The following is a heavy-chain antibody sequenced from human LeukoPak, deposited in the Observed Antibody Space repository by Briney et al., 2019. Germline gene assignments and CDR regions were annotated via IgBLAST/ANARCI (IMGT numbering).Heavy chain of an antibody. J-gene: IGHJ4*02. Sequence: SETLSLTCTVSGGSISSYYWSWIAQPPGKGLEWIGYIYYSGSTNYNPSLKSRVTISVDTSKNQFSLKLSSVTAADTAVYYCARRQGMATSYFDSWGQGTLVTVSS. CDR1: GGSISSYY. CDR3: ARRQGMATSYFDS. D-gene: IGHD5-24*01. CDR2: IYYSGST. V-gene: IGHV4-59*08.